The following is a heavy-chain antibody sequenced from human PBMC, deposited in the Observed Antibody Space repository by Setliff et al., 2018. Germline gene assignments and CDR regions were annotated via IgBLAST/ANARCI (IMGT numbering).Heavy chain of an antibody. D-gene: IGHD3-22*01. CDR1: GVSISRHY. CDR3: ARDQGPYFDSSGYWFDP. V-gene: IGHV4-59*11. Sequence: LSLTCTVSGVSISRHYWSWIRQPPGKGLEWIGSIYYRGSTKYNPSLKSRLTTSVDTSNNHLSLKMTSVTAADTAVYYCARDQGPYFDSSGYWFDPWGQGTLVTVSS. J-gene: IGHJ5*02. CDR2: IYYRGST.